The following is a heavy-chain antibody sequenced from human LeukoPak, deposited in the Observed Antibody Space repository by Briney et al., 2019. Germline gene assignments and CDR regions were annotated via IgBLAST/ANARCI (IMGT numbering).Heavy chain of an antibody. CDR2: VSGSGDGT. V-gene: IGHV3-23*01. D-gene: IGHD3-10*01. CDR1: GFTFSSYA. Sequence: GSLRLSCAASGFTFSSYAMRWVRQAPGKGLEWVSAVSGSGDGTYYADSVKGRFTISRDNSNNTLYLQMNSLRAEDTAVYYCAKSLITMVRGYFDYWGQGTLVTVSS. J-gene: IGHJ4*02. CDR3: AKSLITMVRGYFDY.